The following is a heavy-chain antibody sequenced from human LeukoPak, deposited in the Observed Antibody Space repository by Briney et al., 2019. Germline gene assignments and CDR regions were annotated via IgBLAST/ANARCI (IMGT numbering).Heavy chain of an antibody. D-gene: IGHD3-10*01. V-gene: IGHV3-48*02. CDR2: ISSSSSSI. Sequence: TGGSLRLSCAASGFTFSSYWMSWVRQAPGKGLEWVSYISSSSSSIYYADSVKGRFTISRDNAKNSLSLQMNSLRDEDTAVYYCARDFRGSGSYSDYWGQGTLVTVSS. CDR1: GFTFSSYW. J-gene: IGHJ4*02. CDR3: ARDFRGSGSYSDY.